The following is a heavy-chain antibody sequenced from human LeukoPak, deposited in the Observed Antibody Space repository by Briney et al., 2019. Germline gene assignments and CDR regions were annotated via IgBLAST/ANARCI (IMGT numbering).Heavy chain of an antibody. V-gene: IGHV1-8*01. CDR3: ARKLLWLGGSFVTFDY. J-gene: IGHJ4*02. Sequence: ASVKVSCKASGYTFTSYDINWVRQATGQGLEWMGWMNPNSGKTGYAQKFQGRVTMTRNTSISTAYMELSSLRSEDTAVYYCARKLLWLGGSFVTFDYWGQGTLVTVSS. CDR1: GYTFTSYD. CDR2: MNPNSGKT. D-gene: IGHD3-10*01.